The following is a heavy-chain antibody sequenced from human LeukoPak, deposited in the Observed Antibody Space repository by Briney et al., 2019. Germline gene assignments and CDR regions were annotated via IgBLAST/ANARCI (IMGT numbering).Heavy chain of an antibody. V-gene: IGHV5-51*01. J-gene: IGHJ4*02. Sequence: GEYLKISCKGSGYNFNTYWIGWVRQMPGKGREWMGIIYPGDSDTRYSPSFQGQVTISADKSISTAYLQWSSLKASDTAMYYCARQETGSVGSYWGQGTLVTVSS. CDR1: GYNFNTYW. CDR2: IYPGDSDT. D-gene: IGHD3-10*01. CDR3: ARQETGSVGSY.